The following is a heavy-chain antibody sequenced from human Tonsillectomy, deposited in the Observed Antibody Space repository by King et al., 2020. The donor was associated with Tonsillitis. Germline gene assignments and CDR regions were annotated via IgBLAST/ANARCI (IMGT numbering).Heavy chain of an antibody. CDR2: ISGSGGST. V-gene: IGHV3-23*04. J-gene: IGHJ4*02. Sequence: VQLVESGGGLVQPGVSLRLSCAASGFTFSSYAMSWVRQAPGKGLEWVSAISGSGGSTYYADSVKGRFTISRDNSKNTLYLQMNNLRAEDTAVYYCAKDACACVTGHAYWGQETLVTVSS. CDR1: GFTFSSYA. D-gene: IGHD2-21*01. CDR3: AKDACACVTGHAY.